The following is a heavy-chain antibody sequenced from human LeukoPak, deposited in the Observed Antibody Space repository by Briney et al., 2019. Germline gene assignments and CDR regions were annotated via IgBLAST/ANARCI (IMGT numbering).Heavy chain of an antibody. Sequence: GGSLTLSCPASGFTFSRYGRHWVRPARGKGLEGVAVITYDGSNKYYADSVKGRFTISRDNAKNTLYLQMNSLRAEDTAVYYCAREDYGDYEVTFDIWGQGTMVTVSS. CDR1: GFTFSRYG. D-gene: IGHD4-17*01. J-gene: IGHJ3*02. CDR2: ITYDGSNK. V-gene: IGHV3-30-3*01. CDR3: AREDYGDYEVTFDI.